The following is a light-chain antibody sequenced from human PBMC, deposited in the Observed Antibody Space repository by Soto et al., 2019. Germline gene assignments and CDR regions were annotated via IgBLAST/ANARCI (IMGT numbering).Light chain of an antibody. CDR1: QSVSSY. J-gene: IGKJ4*01. V-gene: IGKV3-11*01. Sequence: EIVLTQSPATLSLSPGERATLSCRASQSVSSYLAWYQQKPGQAPRLLIYDASNRATGIPARFSGSGSGTDFTLTISSLEPEDFAVYYCQQYGSSPVTFGGGTKVDI. CDR2: DAS. CDR3: QQYGSSPVT.